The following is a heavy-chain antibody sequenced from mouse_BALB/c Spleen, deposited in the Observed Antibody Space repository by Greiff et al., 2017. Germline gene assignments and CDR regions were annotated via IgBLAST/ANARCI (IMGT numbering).Heavy chain of an antibody. CDR2: IWAGGST. D-gene: IGHD2-14*01. CDR3: ARDEDYRYDAWFAY. CDR1: GFSLTSYG. Sequence: VQLVESGPGLVAPSQSLSISCTVSGFSLTSYGVHWVRQPPGKGLEWLGVIWAGGSTNYNSALMSRLSISKDNSKSQVFLKMNSLQTDDTAMYDCARDEDYRYDAWFAYWGQGTLVTVSA. J-gene: IGHJ3*01. V-gene: IGHV2-9*02.